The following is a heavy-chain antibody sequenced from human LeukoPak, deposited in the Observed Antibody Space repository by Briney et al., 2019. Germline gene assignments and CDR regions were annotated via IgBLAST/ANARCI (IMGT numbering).Heavy chain of an antibody. D-gene: IGHD2-21*01. CDR2: IYYSGST. CDR3: ARFRGGEIDY. V-gene: IGHV4-59*08. J-gene: IGHJ4*02. CDR1: GGSISSYY. Sequence: PSETLSLTCTVSGGSISSYYWSWIRQPPGKGLEWIGYIYYSGSTNYNPSLKSRVTISVDTSKNQFSLKLSSVTAADTAVYYCARFRGGEIDYWGQGTLVTVSS.